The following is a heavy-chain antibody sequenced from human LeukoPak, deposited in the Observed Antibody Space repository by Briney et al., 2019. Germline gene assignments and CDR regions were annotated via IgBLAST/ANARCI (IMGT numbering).Heavy chain of an antibody. CDR2: ISAYNGNT. J-gene: IGHJ4*02. CDR1: GYTSTSYG. D-gene: IGHD3-10*01. Sequence: ASVKVSCKASGYTSTSYGISWVRQAPGQGLEWMGWISAYNGNTNYAQKLQGRVTMTTDTSTSTAYMELRSLRSDDTAVYYCARHYGSGSYLPFDYWGQGTLVTVSS. V-gene: IGHV1-18*01. CDR3: ARHYGSGSYLPFDY.